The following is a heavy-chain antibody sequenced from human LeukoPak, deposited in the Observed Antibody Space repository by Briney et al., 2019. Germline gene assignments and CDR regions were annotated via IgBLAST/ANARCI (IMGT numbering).Heavy chain of an antibody. CDR2: ISAYNGNT. CDR3: AGDVRYYYGSGSYNGYYYGMDV. CDR1: GYTFTSYG. Sequence: ASVKVSCKASGYTFTSYGISWVRQAPGQGLEWMGWISAYNGNTNYAQKLQGRVTMTTDTSTSTAYMELRSLRSDDTAVYYCAGDVRYYYGSGSYNGYYYGMDVWAKGPRSPSPQ. D-gene: IGHD3-10*01. V-gene: IGHV1-18*04. J-gene: IGHJ6*04.